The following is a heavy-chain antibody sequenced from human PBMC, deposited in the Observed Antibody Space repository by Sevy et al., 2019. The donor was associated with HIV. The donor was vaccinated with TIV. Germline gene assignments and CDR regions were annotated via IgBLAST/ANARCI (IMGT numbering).Heavy chain of an antibody. CDR1: GFTFSSYS. Sequence: GGSLRLSCAASGFTFSSYSMNWVRQAPGKGLEWVSYISSSSSTIYYADSVKGGLPISRDNAKNSLYLQMNRLRAEDTAVYYCARELANTDSSSWPYYYYYYGMDVWGQGTTVTVSS. V-gene: IGHV3-48*01. CDR2: ISSSSSTI. J-gene: IGHJ6*02. D-gene: IGHD6-13*01. CDR3: ARELANTDSSSWPYYYYYYGMDV.